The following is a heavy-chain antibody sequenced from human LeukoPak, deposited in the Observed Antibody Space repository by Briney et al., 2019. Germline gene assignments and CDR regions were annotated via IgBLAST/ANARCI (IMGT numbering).Heavy chain of an antibody. Sequence: GGSLRLSCAASGFTFSSYAMSWVRQAPGKGLEWVSAISGSGGSTCYADSVKGRFTISRDNSKNTLYLQMNSLRAEDTAVYYCAKVILPDYYDNSGYNYWGQGTLVTVSS. CDR2: ISGSGGST. D-gene: IGHD3-22*01. V-gene: IGHV3-23*01. CDR3: AKVILPDYYDNSGYNY. CDR1: GFTFSSYA. J-gene: IGHJ4*02.